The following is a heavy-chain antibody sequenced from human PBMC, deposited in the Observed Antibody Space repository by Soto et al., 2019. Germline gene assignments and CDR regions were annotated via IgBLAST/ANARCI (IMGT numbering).Heavy chain of an antibody. V-gene: IGHV1-69*02. D-gene: IGHD2-2*01. CDR3: ATNIGYCSSTSCYALNYYYMDV. J-gene: IGHJ6*03. Sequence: ASVKVSCKASGGTFSSYTISWVRQAPGQGLEWMGRIIPILGIANYAQKFQGRVTITADKSTSTAYMELSSLRSEDTAVYYCATNIGYCSSTSCYALNYYYMDVWGKGTTVTVSS. CDR1: GGTFSSYT. CDR2: IIPILGIA.